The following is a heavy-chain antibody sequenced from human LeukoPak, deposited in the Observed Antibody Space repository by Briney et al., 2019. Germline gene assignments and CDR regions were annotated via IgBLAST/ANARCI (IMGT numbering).Heavy chain of an antibody. CDR2: ISYDGSNK. V-gene: IGHV3-30-3*01. Sequence: GRSLRLSCAASGFTFSSYAMHWVRQAPGKGLEWVAVISYDGSNKYYADSVKGRFTISRDNSKNTLYLQMNSLRAEDTAVYYCARDYSSGWYWGGYFDYWGQGTLVTVSS. CDR3: ARDYSSGWYWGGYFDY. D-gene: IGHD6-19*01. CDR1: GFTFSSYA. J-gene: IGHJ4*02.